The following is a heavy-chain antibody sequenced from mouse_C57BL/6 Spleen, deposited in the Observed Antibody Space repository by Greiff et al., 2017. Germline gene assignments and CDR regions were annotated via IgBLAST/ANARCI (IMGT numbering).Heavy chain of an antibody. D-gene: IGHD1-1*01. CDR3: ARGGDYYGSSYGYFDV. Sequence: EVQLVESGPVLVKPGASVKMSCKASGYTFTDYYMNWVKQSHGKSLEWIGVINPYNGGTSYNQKFKGKATLTVDKSSSTAYMELNSLTSEDSAVYYCARGGDYYGSSYGYFDVWGTGTTVTVAS. V-gene: IGHV1-19*01. CDR2: INPYNGGT. J-gene: IGHJ1*03. CDR1: GYTFTDYY.